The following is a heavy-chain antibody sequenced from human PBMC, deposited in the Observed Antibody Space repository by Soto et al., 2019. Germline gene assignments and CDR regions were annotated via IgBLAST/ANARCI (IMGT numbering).Heavy chain of an antibody. J-gene: IGHJ6*02. CDR2: INHSGST. Sequence: PSETLSLTCAVYGGSFSGYYWSWIRQPPGKGLEWIGEINHSGSTNYNPSLKSRVTISVDTSKNQFSLKLSSVTAADTAVYYCARDRLEMGRVGSSWYGDNYYYGMDVWGQGTTVTVSS. D-gene: IGHD6-13*01. CDR1: GGSFSGYY. CDR3: ARDRLEMGRVGSSWYGDNYYYGMDV. V-gene: IGHV4-34*01.